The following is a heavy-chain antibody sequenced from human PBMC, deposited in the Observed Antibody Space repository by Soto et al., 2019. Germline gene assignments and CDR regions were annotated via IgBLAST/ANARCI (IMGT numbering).Heavy chain of an antibody. CDR2: INSDGSST. V-gene: IGHV3-74*01. CDR1: GFTFSSYW. D-gene: IGHD3-3*01. J-gene: IGHJ5*02. CDR3: AREWVADFCSGYYTLANWFDP. Sequence: EVQLVESGGGLVQPGGSLRLSCAASGFTFSSYWMHWVRQAPGKGLVWVSRINSDGSSTSYADSVKGRFTISRDNAKNTLYLQMNSLRAEDTAVYYCAREWVADFCSGYYTLANWFDPWGQGTLVTVSS.